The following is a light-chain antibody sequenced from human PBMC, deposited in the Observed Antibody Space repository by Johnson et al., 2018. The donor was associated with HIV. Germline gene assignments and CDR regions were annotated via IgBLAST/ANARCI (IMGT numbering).Light chain of an antibody. CDR2: DNN. CDR1: SSNIGSNF. Sequence: QSVLTQPPSVSAAPGQKVTISCSGSSSNIGSNFVSWYQQLPGTAPKLLIYDNNKRPSGIPDRFSGSKSGTSATLGITGLQTGDEADYYCGTWDSSLSAYVFGTGATVT. CDR3: GTWDSSLSAYV. V-gene: IGLV1-51*01. J-gene: IGLJ1*01.